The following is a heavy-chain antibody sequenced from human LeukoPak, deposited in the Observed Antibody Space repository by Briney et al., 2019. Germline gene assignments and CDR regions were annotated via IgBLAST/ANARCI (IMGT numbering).Heavy chain of an antibody. D-gene: IGHD3-10*01. CDR2: ISYDGSNK. CDR3: ARDQDGSGSYYLTYYFDY. V-gene: IGHV3-30-3*01. J-gene: IGHJ4*02. Sequence: SPSSASTASSCSSYYMHWVRQAPKKGLEWVAVISYDGSNKYYADSVKGRFTISRDNSKNTLYLQMNSLRAEDTAVYYCARDQDGSGSYYLTYYFDYWGQGTLVTVSS. CDR1: ASSCSSYY.